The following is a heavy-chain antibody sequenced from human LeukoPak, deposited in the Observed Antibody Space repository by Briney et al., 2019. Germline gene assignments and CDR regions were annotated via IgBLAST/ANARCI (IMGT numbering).Heavy chain of an antibody. CDR1: GYTFTGYY. CDR2: INPNGGGT. D-gene: IGHD6-19*01. CDR3: ARDLMAGLSPNCWFDP. V-gene: IGHV1-2*02. Sequence: ASVKVSCKASGYTFTGYYMHWVRQAPGQGGEWMGWINPNGGGTKYAQKFQGRVTMTRDTSISTAYMELSRLRSDDTAVYYCARDLMAGLSPNCWFDPWGQGTLVTVSS. J-gene: IGHJ5*02.